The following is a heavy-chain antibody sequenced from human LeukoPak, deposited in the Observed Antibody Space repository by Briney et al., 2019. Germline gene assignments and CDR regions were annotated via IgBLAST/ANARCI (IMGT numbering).Heavy chain of an antibody. CDR2: IYYSGST. D-gene: IGHD3-22*01. J-gene: IGHJ3*02. Sequence: RASETLSLTCTVSGGSISSSSYYWGWIRQPPGKGLEWIGSIYYSGSTYYNPSLKSRVTISVGTSKNQFSLKLSSVTAADAAVYYCARLPLSGYYGDAFDIWGQGTMVTVSS. CDR3: ARLPLSGYYGDAFDI. CDR1: GGSISSSSYY. V-gene: IGHV4-39*07.